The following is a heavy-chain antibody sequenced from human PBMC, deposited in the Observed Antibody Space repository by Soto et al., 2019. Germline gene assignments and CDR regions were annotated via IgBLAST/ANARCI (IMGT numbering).Heavy chain of an antibody. J-gene: IGHJ6*02. CDR3: ARQGGRAAAGAYYYYGLDV. CDR1: GGTFSNYA. V-gene: IGHV1-69*13. CDR2: IIPFSDTT. Sequence: SVKVSCKASGGTFSNYAFTCVRQAPGEGLEWMGEIIPFSDTTNHAQHLQGRVTITADELTVTVYMELSSLRSDDTAVYYCARQGGRAAAGAYYYYGLDVWGQGTTVTVSS. D-gene: IGHD6-13*01.